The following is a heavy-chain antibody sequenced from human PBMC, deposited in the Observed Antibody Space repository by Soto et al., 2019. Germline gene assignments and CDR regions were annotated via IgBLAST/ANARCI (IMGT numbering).Heavy chain of an antibody. CDR1: GGSIISGGYS. D-gene: IGHD2-15*01. Sequence: PSETLSLTCAVSGGSIISGGYSWSWIRQPPGKGLEWIGYIYSGTTHYNPSLESRVTIAMDRSKNQVSLSLKSVTAADTAVYYCAREDSGAFFDFRGQGTLVTVSS. CDR2: IYSGTT. CDR3: AREDSGAFFDF. J-gene: IGHJ4*02. V-gene: IGHV4-30-2*01.